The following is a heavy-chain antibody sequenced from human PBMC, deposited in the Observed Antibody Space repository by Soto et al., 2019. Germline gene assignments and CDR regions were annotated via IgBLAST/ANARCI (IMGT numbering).Heavy chain of an antibody. CDR2: IDPSDSYT. D-gene: IGHD2-2*01. CDR1: GYSFTSYW. Sequence: PGESLKISCKGSGYSFTSYWISWVRQMPGKGLEWMGRIDPSDSYTNYSPSFQGNVTISADKSISTAYLQWSSLKASDTAMYYCARLAGSSNYYYYGMDVWGQGTTVTVSS. CDR3: ARLAGSSNYYYYGMDV. V-gene: IGHV5-10-1*01. J-gene: IGHJ6*02.